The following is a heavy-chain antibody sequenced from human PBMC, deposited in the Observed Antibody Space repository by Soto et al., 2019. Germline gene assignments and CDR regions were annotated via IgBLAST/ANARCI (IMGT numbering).Heavy chain of an antibody. J-gene: IGHJ5*02. CDR3: ARDFPSSSSDP. CDR2: IIPIFGTA. CDR1: GGTSISNA. Sequence: QFQLVQSGAEVKRPGSSLKSSCKASGGTSISNATTGVRQAPGQGLEWMGGIIPIFGTANYAQKFQGRVTITADESLTTAYMELSSLRSEDTAVYYCARDFPSSSSDPWGQGTLVTVSS. V-gene: IGHV1-69*12.